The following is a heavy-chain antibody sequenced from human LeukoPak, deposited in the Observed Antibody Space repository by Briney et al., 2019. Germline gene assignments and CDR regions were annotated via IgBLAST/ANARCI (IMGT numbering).Heavy chain of an antibody. CDR3: ARGRAAAIYY. D-gene: IGHD6-13*01. Sequence: GGSLRLSCEASGFIFSSYGMHWVRQVPGKGLEWVANIKQDGSEKQYVDSVKGRFTISRDNAKNSLYLQMNSLRDEDTGVYYCARGRAAAIYYWGQGTLVTVSS. CDR1: GFIFSSYG. V-gene: IGHV3-7*01. J-gene: IGHJ4*02. CDR2: IKQDGSEK.